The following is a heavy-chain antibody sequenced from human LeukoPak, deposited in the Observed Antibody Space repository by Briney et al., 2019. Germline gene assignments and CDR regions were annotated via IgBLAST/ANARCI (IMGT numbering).Heavy chain of an antibody. CDR1: GYTFTSYA. J-gene: IGHJ5*02. CDR3: ARVYTDSGTNAPPDNWFDP. CDR2: INAGNGNT. D-gene: IGHD3-10*01. Sequence: ASVKVSCKASGYTFTSYARHWVRQAPGQRLEWMGWINAGNGNTKYSQKFQGRVTITRDTSASTAYMELSSLRSENTAVYYCARVYTDSGTNAPPDNWFDPWGQGTLVTVSS. V-gene: IGHV1-3*01.